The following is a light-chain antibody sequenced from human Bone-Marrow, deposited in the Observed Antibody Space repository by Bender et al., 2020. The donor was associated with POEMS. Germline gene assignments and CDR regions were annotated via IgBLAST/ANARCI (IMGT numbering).Light chain of an antibody. V-gene: IGLV3-1*01. CDR3: QAWDTYSVI. CDR1: DLGDKY. CDR2: QDT. J-gene: IGLJ2*01. Sequence: SYEVTQPPSVSVSPGQTASITCSGDDLGDKYVAWYQQKPGQSPVPVIYQDTKRPSGIPERFSGSNSGNTATLTISGTQAMDEADYFCQAWDTYSVIFGGGTKLTVL.